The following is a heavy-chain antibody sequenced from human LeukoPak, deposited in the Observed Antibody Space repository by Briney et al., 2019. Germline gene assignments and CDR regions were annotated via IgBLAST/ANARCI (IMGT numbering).Heavy chain of an antibody. CDR3: ARGGFKYNYYDAMDV. CDR2: IAGDGGSI. D-gene: IGHD2-15*01. J-gene: IGHJ6*02. CDR1: GFTFSDYW. Sequence: PGGSLRLSCAASGFTFSDYWMHWVRDAPGKGLMWVARIAGDGGSISYADSVKGRFTISRDNAKNTLYLQINSQRAEDTAIYYCARGGFKYNYYDAMDVWGQGTTVTVSS. V-gene: IGHV3-74*01.